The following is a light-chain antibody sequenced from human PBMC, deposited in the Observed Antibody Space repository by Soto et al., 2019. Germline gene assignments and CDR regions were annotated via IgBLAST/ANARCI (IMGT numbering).Light chain of an antibody. CDR3: CSYGGSYV. Sequence: QSVLTQPACVSGSPGQSITISCTRTSSDGGNYNLVSWYQQQPSKTTQTLIYEVSKPPAGVSNPFSSSKSGNSAPRTISWLQAGDEADYYCCSYGGSYVSGSGTKVTVL. J-gene: IGLJ1*01. CDR2: EVS. CDR1: SSDGGNYNL. V-gene: IGLV2-23*02.